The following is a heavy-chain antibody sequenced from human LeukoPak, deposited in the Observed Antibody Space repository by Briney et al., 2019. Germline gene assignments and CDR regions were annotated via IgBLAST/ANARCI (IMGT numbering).Heavy chain of an antibody. J-gene: IGHJ1*01. Sequence: GGSLRLSCAASGFTFSSYAMSWVRQAPGKGLEGVSAISGSGGSTYYADSVKGRFTISRDNSKNTLYLQMNSLRAEDTAVYYCAKDYYDSSGYYYVQYFQHWGQGTLVTVSS. CDR2: ISGSGGST. CDR3: AKDYYDSSGYYYVQYFQH. V-gene: IGHV3-23*01. D-gene: IGHD3-22*01. CDR1: GFTFSSYA.